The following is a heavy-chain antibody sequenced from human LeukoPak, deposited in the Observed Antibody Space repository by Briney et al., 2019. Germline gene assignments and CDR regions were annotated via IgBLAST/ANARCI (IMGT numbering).Heavy chain of an antibody. CDR1: GGSISSYY. CDR3: AREAIYGSGSLDY. CDR2: IYYSGST. J-gene: IGHJ4*02. D-gene: IGHD3-10*01. Sequence: SETLSLTCTVSGGSISSYYWSWIRQPPGKGLEWIGYIYYSGSTNYNPSLKSRVTISVDTSKNQFSLKLSSVTAADTAVYYCAREAIYGSGSLDYRGQGTLVTVSS. V-gene: IGHV4-59*01.